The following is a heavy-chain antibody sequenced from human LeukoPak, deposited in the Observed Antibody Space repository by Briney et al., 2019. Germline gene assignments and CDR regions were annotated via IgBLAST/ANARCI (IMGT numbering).Heavy chain of an antibody. V-gene: IGHV1-69*01. J-gene: IGHJ6*03. CDR1: GGTFSSYA. CDR3: ARGSSAPSYYYYMDV. CDR2: IIPIFGTA. Sequence: ASVKVSCKASGGTFSSYAISWVRQAPGQGLEWMGGIIPIFGTANYAQKFQGRVTITADESTSTAYMELSSLRSEDTAVYYCARGSSAPSYYYYMDVWGKGTTVTVSS.